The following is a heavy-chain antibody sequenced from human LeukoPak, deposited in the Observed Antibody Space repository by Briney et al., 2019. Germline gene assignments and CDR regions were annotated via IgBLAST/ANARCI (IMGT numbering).Heavy chain of an antibody. Sequence: ASVKVSCKASGYTFTSCDINWVRQATGQGLEWMGWMNPNGGNTGYGQSFQGRITMTRDISIGTAYMELSNLTSEDTAIYYCTRGSSGRRDNWGQGTLVTVSA. CDR3: TRGSSGRRDN. D-gene: IGHD6-19*01. CDR2: MNPNGGNT. V-gene: IGHV1-8*01. CDR1: GYTFTSCD. J-gene: IGHJ4*02.